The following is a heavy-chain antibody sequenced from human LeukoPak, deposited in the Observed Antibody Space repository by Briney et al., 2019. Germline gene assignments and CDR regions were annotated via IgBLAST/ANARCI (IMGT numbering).Heavy chain of an antibody. J-gene: IGHJ4*02. Sequence: ALRLSCAASGFTFDDYAMHWVRQAPGKGLEWVSGISWNSDSIGYADSVKGRFTISRDNAKNSLYLQMNSLRAEDTALYYCAKDGRRNWVHIDYWGQGTLVTVSS. CDR1: GFTFDDYA. D-gene: IGHD7-27*01. CDR2: ISWNSDSI. V-gene: IGHV3-9*01. CDR3: AKDGRRNWVHIDY.